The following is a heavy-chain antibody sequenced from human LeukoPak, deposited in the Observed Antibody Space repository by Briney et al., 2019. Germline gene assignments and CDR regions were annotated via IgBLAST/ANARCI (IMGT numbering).Heavy chain of an antibody. V-gene: IGHV3-23*01. CDR2: ISGSCGST. CDR3: AKLSGLRRIFDY. J-gene: IGHJ4*02. Sequence: GGSLRLSCAASGFTFSSYAMSWVRQAPGKGLEGVSAISGSCGSTYYADSVKGRFTISRDNAKNTLYLQTNSLRAEATDVYYCAKLSGLRRIFDYWGQGPLVTVSS. CDR1: GFTFSSYA. D-gene: IGHD5-12*01.